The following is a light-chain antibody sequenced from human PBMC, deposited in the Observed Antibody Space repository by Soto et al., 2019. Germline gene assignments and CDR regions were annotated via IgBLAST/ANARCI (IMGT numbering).Light chain of an antibody. CDR2: QDN. Sequence: NFMLTQPHSVSESPGKTVTISCTRSGGSIANNYVQWYQQRPGSAPTPVIFQDNERPSGVPARFSGSIDSSSNSASLTISGLRTEDEADYYCHSYDSSDHWVFGGGTKLTVL. V-gene: IGLV6-57*04. CDR1: GGSIANNY. CDR3: HSYDSSDHWV. J-gene: IGLJ3*02.